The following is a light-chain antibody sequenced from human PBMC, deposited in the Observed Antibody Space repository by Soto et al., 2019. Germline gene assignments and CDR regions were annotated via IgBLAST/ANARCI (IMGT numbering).Light chain of an antibody. V-gene: IGKV1-27*01. CDR3: QKYNSAPRT. CDR2: AAS. J-gene: IGKJ1*01. CDR1: QGISIY. Sequence: DIQMTQSPSSLSASVGDTVTITCRASQGISIYLAWYQQKSGKAPNLLIYAASTLQFGVPSRFSGSGSGTDFSLTISTLQPEDVATYYCQKYNSAPRTFGQGTKVEIK.